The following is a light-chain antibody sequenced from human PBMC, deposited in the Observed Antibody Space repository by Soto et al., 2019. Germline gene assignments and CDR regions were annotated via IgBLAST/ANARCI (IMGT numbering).Light chain of an antibody. CDR1: QSVSGSQ. CDR3: QQYGSSPWT. CDR2: DAS. Sequence: EIELTQSPGTLSLSPGERATLSCRASQSVSGSQLAWYQHRPGQAPTLLIFDASRRATGIPDRFSGSGTGTDFTLTISRLEPEDFAVYYCQQYGSSPWTFGQGTKVEIK. V-gene: IGKV3-20*01. J-gene: IGKJ1*01.